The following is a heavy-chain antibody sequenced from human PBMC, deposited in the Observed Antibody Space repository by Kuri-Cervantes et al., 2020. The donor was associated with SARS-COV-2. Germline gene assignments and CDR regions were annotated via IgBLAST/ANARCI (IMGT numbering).Heavy chain of an antibody. CDR3: ARDLFGGGGYYYGMDV. CDR1: GFTVSTNY. V-gene: IGHV3-53*05. D-gene: IGHD4-23*01. CDR2: IYSGGTT. Sequence: GESLKISCAASGFTVSTNYMSWVRQAPGKGLEWVSIIYSGGTTYYADSVKGRFTISRDNSKNTVNLQMNSLRAEDTAVYYCARDLFGGGGYYYGMDVWGQGTTVTVSS. J-gene: IGHJ6*02.